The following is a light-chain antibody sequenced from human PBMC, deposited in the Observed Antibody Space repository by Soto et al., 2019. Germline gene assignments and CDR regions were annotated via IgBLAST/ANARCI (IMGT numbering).Light chain of an antibody. CDR3: SSYTSSSTRLYV. V-gene: IGLV2-14*01. J-gene: IGLJ1*01. CDR1: SSDVGGYNY. Sequence: QSVLTQPASVSGSPGQSITISCTGTSSDVGGYNYVSWYQQHPGKAPKLMIYDVSNRPSGVSNRFSGSKSGNTASLTISGLQAEDEAYYYCSSYTSSSTRLYVFGTGTKLTVL. CDR2: DVS.